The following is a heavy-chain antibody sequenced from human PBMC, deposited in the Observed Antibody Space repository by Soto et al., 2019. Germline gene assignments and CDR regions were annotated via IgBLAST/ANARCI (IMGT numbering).Heavy chain of an antibody. V-gene: IGHV2-5*02. CDR1: GFSLSTSGVS. D-gene: IGHD7-27*01. J-gene: IGHJ3*02. CDR3: AHRITGTYLGNGFDI. Sequence: QITLKESGPTLVKPTQTLTLTCTFSGFSLSTSGVSVGWIRQPPGKALEWLALIYWDGDKRYSPSLKSRLTITKDTSKNQVVLTMNNMDPVDTATYYCAHRITGTYLGNGFDIWGQGTMVTVSS. CDR2: IYWDGDK.